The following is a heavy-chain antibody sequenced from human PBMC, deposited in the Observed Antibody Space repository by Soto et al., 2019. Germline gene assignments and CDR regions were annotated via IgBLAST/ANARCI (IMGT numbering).Heavy chain of an antibody. Sequence: SGPTLVNPTQTLTLTCTFSGFSLSTSGVGVGWIRQPPGKALEWLALIYWNDDKRYSPSLKSRLTITKDTSKNQVVLTMTNMDPVDTATYYCAHIQCTYYYDSSGYPDAFDIWGQGTMVTVSS. D-gene: IGHD3-22*01. J-gene: IGHJ3*02. CDR2: IYWNDDK. V-gene: IGHV2-5*01. CDR1: GFSLSTSGVG. CDR3: AHIQCTYYYDSSGYPDAFDI.